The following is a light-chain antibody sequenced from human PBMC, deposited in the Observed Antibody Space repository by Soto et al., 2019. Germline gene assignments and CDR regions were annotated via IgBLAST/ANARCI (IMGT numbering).Light chain of an antibody. CDR3: QHGYVAPYS. Sequence: DIQMTQSPSSLSASIGDTVTITCRASQDINVYLNWYQQKPGEVPKLLIYSASTLHSGVPSRFTGSGSETDFTLTIRSLQPEEFATYYCQHGYVAPYSFGQGTKVDI. CDR2: SAS. CDR1: QDINVY. J-gene: IGKJ2*03. V-gene: IGKV1-39*01.